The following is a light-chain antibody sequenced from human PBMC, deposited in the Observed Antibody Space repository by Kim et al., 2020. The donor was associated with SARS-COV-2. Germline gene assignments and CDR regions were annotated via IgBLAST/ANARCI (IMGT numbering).Light chain of an antibody. J-gene: IGLJ2*01. Sequence: NFMLTQPHSVSESPGKKVTISCTRNSGSIADYVQWYQQRPSSAPTTVIYENNLRPSGVPDRFSGSIDSSSNSASLTISGLKTEDEADYYCQSYDSSSVVFGGGTKLTVL. CDR1: SGSIADY. CDR3: QSYDSSSVV. V-gene: IGLV6-57*04. CDR2: ENN.